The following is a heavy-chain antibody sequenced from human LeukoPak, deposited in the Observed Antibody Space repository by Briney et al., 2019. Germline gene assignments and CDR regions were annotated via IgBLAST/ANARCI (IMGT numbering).Heavy chain of an antibody. V-gene: IGHV3-23*01. J-gene: IGHJ4*02. CDR3: AKGSGGSCYSGIDY. D-gene: IGHD2-15*01. CDR2: ISGSGIT. Sequence: NWVXQAXXKGLEWVSGISGSGITYCPNSVKGRFTISRDNSKNTLYLQMDSLRAEDTAVYYCAKGSGGSCYSGIDYWGQGTLVTVSS.